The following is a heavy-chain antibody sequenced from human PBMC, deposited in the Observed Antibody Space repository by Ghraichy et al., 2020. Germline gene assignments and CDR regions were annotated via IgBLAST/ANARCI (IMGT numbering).Heavy chain of an antibody. V-gene: IGHV4-39*01. CDR2: IYYSGST. CDR3: ARQGYSIFEY. CDR1: GGSISSSSYY. J-gene: IGHJ4*02. D-gene: IGHD4-11*01. Sequence: SETLSLTCTVSGGSISSSSYYWGWIRQPPGKGLEWIGSIYYSGSTYYNPSLKSRVTISVDTPKKQFSLKLSSVTAADTAVYYCARQGYSIFEYWGQGTLVTVSS.